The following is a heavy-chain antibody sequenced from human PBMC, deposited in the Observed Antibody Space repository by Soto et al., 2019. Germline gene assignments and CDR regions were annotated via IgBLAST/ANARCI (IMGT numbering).Heavy chain of an antibody. CDR2: IIPIFGTA. D-gene: IGHD6-13*01. CDR1: GCTFSSYA. V-gene: IGHV1-69*06. CDR3: ARGAAGTVGFDY. Sequence: ASVKVSCKASGCTFSSYAISWVRQAPGQGLEWMGGIIPIFGTANYAQKFQGRVTITADKSTSTAYMELSSLRSEDTAVYYCARGAAGTVGFDYWGQGTLVTVSS. J-gene: IGHJ4*02.